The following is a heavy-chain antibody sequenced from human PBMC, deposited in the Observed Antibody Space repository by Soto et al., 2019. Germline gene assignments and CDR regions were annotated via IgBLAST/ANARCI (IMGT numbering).Heavy chain of an antibody. D-gene: IGHD1-26*01. J-gene: IGHJ4*02. CDR1: EFTFSTYW. CDR3: VRGLYTGSPHFFY. Sequence: GGSLRLSCAASEFTFSTYWMTWVRQAPGKGLEWVANIEGDGTEKNYVDSVKGRFTVSRDNAKRSLYLQMNSLRVEDTAVYFCVRGLYTGSPHFFYWRQGTLVTVSS. V-gene: IGHV3-7*05. CDR2: IEGDGTEK.